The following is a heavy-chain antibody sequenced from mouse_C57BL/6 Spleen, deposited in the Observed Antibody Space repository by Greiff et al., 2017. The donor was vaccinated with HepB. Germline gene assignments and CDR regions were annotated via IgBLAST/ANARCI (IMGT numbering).Heavy chain of an antibody. J-gene: IGHJ2*01. CDR3: ARDEGYQYCIDN. CDR1: GYSFTDYN. V-gene: IGHV1-39*01. D-gene: IGHD2-3*01. CDR2: INPNYGTT. Sequence: VQLQQSGPELVKPGASVKISCKASGYSFTDYNMNWVKQSNGKSLEWIGAINPNYGTTSYNQKFKGKATLTVDPSSSATYMQLNSLTSENSAVYYCARDEGYQYCIDNWGQGTALAVSS.